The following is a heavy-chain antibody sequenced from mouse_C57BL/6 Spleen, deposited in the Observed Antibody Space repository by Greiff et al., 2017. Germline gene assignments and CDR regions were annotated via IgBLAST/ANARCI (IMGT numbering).Heavy chain of an antibody. Sequence: VQLQQPGAELVKPGASVKLSCKASGYTFTSYWMHWVKQRPGQGLEWIGMIHPNSGSTNYNEKFKSKATLTVDKSSSTAYMQLSSLTSEDSAVYYCARRATTYYARDYWGQGTSVTVSS. CDR2: IHPNSGST. D-gene: IGHD3-1*01. V-gene: IGHV1-64*01. CDR1: GYTFTSYW. CDR3: ARRATTYYARDY. J-gene: IGHJ4*01.